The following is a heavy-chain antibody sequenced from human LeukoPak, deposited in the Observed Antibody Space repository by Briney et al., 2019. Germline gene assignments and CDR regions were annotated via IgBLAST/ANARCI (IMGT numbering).Heavy chain of an antibody. J-gene: IGHJ4*02. Sequence: GGSLRLSCAASGFTFYDYGMSWVRHAPGKGLEWVSSIKWNGGRLFHADSVKGLFTISRDNAKNSLYLQMNSLRAEDTALYYCARGGWGTYDPGNIDFWGEGTLVTVSS. CDR2: IKWNGGRL. D-gene: IGHD6-19*01. CDR1: GFTFYDYG. CDR3: ARGGWGTYDPGNIDF. V-gene: IGHV3-20*04.